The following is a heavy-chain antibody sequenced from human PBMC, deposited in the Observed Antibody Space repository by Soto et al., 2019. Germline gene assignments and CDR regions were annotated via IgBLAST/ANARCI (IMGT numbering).Heavy chain of an antibody. CDR1: GDSVSSNSAA. CDR3: ARATVAKDFNNWFDP. Sequence: SQTLSLTCAISGDSVSSNSAAWNWIRQSPSRGLEWLGRTYYRSKWYNDYAVSVKSRITINPDTSKNQFSLQLNSVTPGDTAVYYCARATVAKDFNNWFDPWGQGTLVTVSS. D-gene: IGHD4-4*01. J-gene: IGHJ5*02. CDR2: TYYRSKWYN. V-gene: IGHV6-1*01.